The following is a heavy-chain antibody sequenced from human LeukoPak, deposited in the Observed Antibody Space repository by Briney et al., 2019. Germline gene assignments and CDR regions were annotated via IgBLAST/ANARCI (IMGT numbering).Heavy chain of an antibody. Sequence: GGSLRLSCAASGFTFSDYYMSWIRQAPGKGLEWVSYISSSGSTIYYADSVKGRFTISRDNAKNPLYLQMNSLRAEDTAVYYCARDGPYDSSGYSPNGLFDYWGQGTLVTVSS. V-gene: IGHV3-11*01. CDR3: ARDGPYDSSGYSPNGLFDY. CDR2: ISSSGSTI. CDR1: GFTFSDYY. J-gene: IGHJ4*02. D-gene: IGHD3-22*01.